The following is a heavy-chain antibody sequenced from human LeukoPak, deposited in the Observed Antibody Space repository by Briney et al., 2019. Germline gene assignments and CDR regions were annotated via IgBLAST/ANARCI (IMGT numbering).Heavy chain of an antibody. J-gene: IGHJ4*02. V-gene: IGHV3-33*01. CDR2: IWYDGSNK. CDR1: GFTFSSYG. D-gene: IGHD4-23*01. Sequence: GGSLRLSCAASGFTFSSYGMHWVRQAPGKGLEWVAVIWYDGSNKYYADSVKGRFTISRDNSKNTVYLQMNSLRAEDTAVYNCARDYGGNLDYWGQGTLVTVSS. CDR3: ARDYGGNLDY.